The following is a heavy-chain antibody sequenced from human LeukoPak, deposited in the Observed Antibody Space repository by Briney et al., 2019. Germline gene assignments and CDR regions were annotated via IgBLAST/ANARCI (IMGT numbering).Heavy chain of an antibody. D-gene: IGHD3-22*01. CDR2: IYYTGST. Sequence: PSGTLSLTCTVSGGSVSSGSYYWSWIRQPPGKGLEWVGYIYYTGSTNYNPSLKSRVTISVDTSKNQFSLKLSSATAADTAVYYCARFYYDSSGFYYYFDYWGQGALVTVSS. CDR3: ARFYYDSSGFYYYFDY. J-gene: IGHJ4*02. CDR1: GGSVSSGSYY. V-gene: IGHV4-61*01.